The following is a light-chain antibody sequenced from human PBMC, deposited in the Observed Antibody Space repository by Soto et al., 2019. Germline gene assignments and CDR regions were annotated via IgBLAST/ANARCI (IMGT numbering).Light chain of an antibody. CDR3: QQYATDPLT. V-gene: IGKV3D-15*01. J-gene: IGKJ4*01. CDR1: QSVSSN. CDR2: GAS. Sequence: EIVMTQSPATLSVSPGERATFSCRASQSVSSNLAWYQQKPGQAPRLLIHGASNRATGIPARFSGSGSGTDFTLTISRLEPEDFVAYYCQQYATDPLTFGGGTKVDI.